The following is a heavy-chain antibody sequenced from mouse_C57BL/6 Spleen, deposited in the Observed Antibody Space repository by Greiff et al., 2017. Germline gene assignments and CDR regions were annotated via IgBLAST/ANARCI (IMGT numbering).Heavy chain of an antibody. D-gene: IGHD2-5*01. CDR3: TSSYSNYYARDY. CDR1: GYTFTDYE. Sequence: QVQLQQSGAELVRPGASVTLSCKASGYTFTDYEMHWVKQTPVHGLEWIGAIDPETGGTAYNQKFKGKAILTADKSSSTAYMELRSLTSEDSAVYYCTSSYSNYYARDYWGQGTSVTVSS. CDR2: IDPETGGT. J-gene: IGHJ4*01. V-gene: IGHV1-15*01.